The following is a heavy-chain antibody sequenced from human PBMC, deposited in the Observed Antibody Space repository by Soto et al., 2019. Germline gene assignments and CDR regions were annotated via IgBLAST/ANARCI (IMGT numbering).Heavy chain of an antibody. Sequence: GGALRLSCAASGFTFSSYAMHWGRPAPGKGLEYVSAISSNGGSTYYANSVKGRFTISRDNSKNTLYLQMGSLRAEDMAVYYCARSIDYGDYDYWGQGTLVTVSS. D-gene: IGHD4-17*01. CDR3: ARSIDYGDYDY. CDR2: ISSNGGST. CDR1: GFTFSSYA. V-gene: IGHV3-64*01. J-gene: IGHJ4*02.